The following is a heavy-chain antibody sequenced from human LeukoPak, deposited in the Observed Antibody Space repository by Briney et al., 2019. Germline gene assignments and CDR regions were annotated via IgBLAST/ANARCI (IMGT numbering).Heavy chain of an antibody. V-gene: IGHV1-46*01. CDR2: INPSGGST. CDR3: ARAMRGTGGAFDI. Sequence: ASVKVSCKASGYTFTNYYVHWVRQAPGQGLEWMGIINPSGGSTSYAQKFQGRVTMTRDTSTSTVYMELSSLRSEDTAVYYCARAMRGTGGAFDIWGQGTMVTVPS. CDR1: GYTFTNYY. J-gene: IGHJ3*02. D-gene: IGHD1-1*01.